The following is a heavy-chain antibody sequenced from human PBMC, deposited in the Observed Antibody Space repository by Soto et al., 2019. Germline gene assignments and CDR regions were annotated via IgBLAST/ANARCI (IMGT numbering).Heavy chain of an antibody. J-gene: IGHJ4*02. Sequence: PGGSLRLSCAASGFTFSNYWMHWVRQAPGKGLVWVSRLNSDGSTTNYADSVKGRFTISRDNAKNTLYLQMSGLRAEDTAVYYCARDYRFNWTLFDYRGQGTLVTVSS. V-gene: IGHV3-74*01. D-gene: IGHD1-1*01. CDR3: ARDYRFNWTLFDY. CDR1: GFTFSNYW. CDR2: LNSDGSTT.